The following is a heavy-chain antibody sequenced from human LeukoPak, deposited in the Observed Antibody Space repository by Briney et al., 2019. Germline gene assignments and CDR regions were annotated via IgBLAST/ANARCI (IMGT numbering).Heavy chain of an antibody. V-gene: IGHV4-4*02. D-gene: IGHD3-10*01. CDR1: GGSISSNNW. J-gene: IGHJ5*02. CDR2: ISHSGTT. Sequence: KPSETLSLTCAVSGGSISSNNWWSWVRQPPGKGLEWIGEISHSGTTYYNPSLKNRVTISVDKSKNQFSLNLTSVDAADTAVYFCARWEGGMVRGVRAQNWFDPWGQGTPVIVSS. CDR3: ARWEGGMVRGVRAQNWFDP.